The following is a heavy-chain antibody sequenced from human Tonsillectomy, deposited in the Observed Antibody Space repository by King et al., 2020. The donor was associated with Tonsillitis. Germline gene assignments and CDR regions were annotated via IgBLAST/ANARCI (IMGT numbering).Heavy chain of an antibody. CDR3: AKVTVSYYYDSSCYLGY. Sequence: VQLVESGGGVVQPGRSLRLSCAASGFTFDAYGMHWVRQAPGKGLEWVAAVSFEGSKKSYADSLKGRFTISRDNSKNTLYLQMNTLRVEDTAVYYCAKVTVSYYYDSSCYLGYWGQGTLVTVSS. CDR2: VSFEGSKK. D-gene: IGHD3-22*01. V-gene: IGHV3-30*18. CDR1: GFTFDAYG. J-gene: IGHJ4*02.